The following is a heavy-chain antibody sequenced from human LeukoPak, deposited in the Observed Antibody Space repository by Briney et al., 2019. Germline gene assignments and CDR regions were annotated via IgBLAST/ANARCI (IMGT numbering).Heavy chain of an antibody. J-gene: IGHJ4*02. CDR2: ISWNSGSM. CDR3: ASYCSSTSCYLGDY. D-gene: IGHD2-2*01. V-gene: IGHV3-9*01. Sequence: GGSLRLSCAASGFTFDNYAMHWFRQAQGKGLEWVSGISWNSGSMGYADSVKGRFTISRDNAKRSLYLQMNGLRAEDTAVYYCASYCSSTSCYLGDYWGQGTLVTVSS. CDR1: GFTFDNYA.